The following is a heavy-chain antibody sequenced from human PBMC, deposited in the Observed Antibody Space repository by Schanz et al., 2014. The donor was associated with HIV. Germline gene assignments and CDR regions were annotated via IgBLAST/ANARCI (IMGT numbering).Heavy chain of an antibody. CDR1: GFTFNNYA. CDR3: ARGGSPEEEVVEPAAIGAA. Sequence: EVQLLEFGGGLVRPGESLRLSCLASGFTFNNYAMSWVRQAPGKGLECVSVISGSGTTAYYADSVKGRFTISRDNSKNTLSLQMNSLRAEDTAVYYCARGGSPEEEVVEPAAIGAAWGQGTLVTVSS. V-gene: IGHV3-23*01. D-gene: IGHD2-2*02. J-gene: IGHJ5*02. CDR2: ISGSGTTA.